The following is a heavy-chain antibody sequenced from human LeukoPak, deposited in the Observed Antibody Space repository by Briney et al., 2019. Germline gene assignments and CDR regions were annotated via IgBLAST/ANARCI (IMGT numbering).Heavy chain of an antibody. CDR3: ARGRDKRGAFDI. V-gene: IGHV1-69*04. CDR1: ARTFISYA. Sequence: VASVTVSSKASARTFISYAISWVRHAPGQGLEWMGRIIPILGIANYAQKFQGRVTITADKSTSTAYMELSSLRSEDTAVYYCARGRDKRGAFDIWGQGTMVTVSS. CDR2: IIPILGIA. D-gene: IGHD3-10*01. J-gene: IGHJ3*02.